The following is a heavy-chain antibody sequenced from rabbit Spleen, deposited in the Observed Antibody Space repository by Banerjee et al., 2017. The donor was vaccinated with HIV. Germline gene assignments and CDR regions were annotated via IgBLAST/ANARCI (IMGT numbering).Heavy chain of an antibody. J-gene: IGHJ4*01. CDR1: GVSFSGNSY. Sequence: QSLEESGGDLVKPGASLTLTCIASGVSFSGNSYMCWVRQAPGKGLEWIACIAAGSGGTTYYASWAKGRFTISKTSSTTVTLQMTSLTAADTATYFCARFYAGYGDFGYAAMWGPGTLVTVS. D-gene: IGHD7-1*01. V-gene: IGHV1S40*01. CDR2: IAAGSGGTT. CDR3: ARFYAGYGDFGYAAM.